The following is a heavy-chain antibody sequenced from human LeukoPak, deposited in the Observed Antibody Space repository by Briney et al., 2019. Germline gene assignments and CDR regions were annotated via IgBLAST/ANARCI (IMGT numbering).Heavy chain of an antibody. CDR2: IYYSGST. CDR1: GGSISSYY. J-gene: IGHJ5*02. D-gene: IGHD2-2*01. CDR3: AREVDAAAAYNWFDP. V-gene: IGHV4-59*12. Sequence: SETLSLTCTVSGGSISSYYWSWIRQPPGKGLEWIGYIYYSGSTNYNPSLKSRVTISVDTSKNQFSLRLSSVTAADTAVYYCAREVDAAAAYNWFDPWGQGTLVTVSS.